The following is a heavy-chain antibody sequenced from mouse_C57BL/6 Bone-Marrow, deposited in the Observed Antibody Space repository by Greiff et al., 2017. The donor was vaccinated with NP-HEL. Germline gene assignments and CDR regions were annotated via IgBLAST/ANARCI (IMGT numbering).Heavy chain of an antibody. CDR1: GYSFTSYY. CDR2: IYPGSGNT. V-gene: IGHV1-66*01. J-gene: IGHJ1*03. D-gene: IGHD1-1*01. Sequence: QVHVKQSGPELVKPGASVKISCKASGYSFTSYYIHWVKQRPGQGLEWIGWIYPGSGNTKYNEKFKGKATLTADTSSSTAYMQLSSLTSEDSAVYYCARVILRWYFDVWGTGTTVTVSS. CDR3: ARVILRWYFDV.